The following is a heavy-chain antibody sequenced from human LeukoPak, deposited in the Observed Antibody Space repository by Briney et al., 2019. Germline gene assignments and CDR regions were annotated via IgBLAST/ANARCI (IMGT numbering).Heavy chain of an antibody. V-gene: IGHV3-9*01. CDR2: ISWNSDTI. J-gene: IGHJ4*02. D-gene: IGHD3-9*01. CDR3: ARDKTGFFDWLSNFDY. Sequence: GGSLRLSCAVSGFTFDDYAMHWVRQAPGKGLEWVSGISWNSDTIVYADSVKGRFTISRDNAKNSLYLQMSSLRAEDTALYYCARDKTGFFDWLSNFDYWGQGTLVTVSS. CDR1: GFTFDDYA.